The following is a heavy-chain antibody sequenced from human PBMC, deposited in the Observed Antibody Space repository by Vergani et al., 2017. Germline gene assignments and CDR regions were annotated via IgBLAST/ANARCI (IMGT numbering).Heavy chain of an antibody. CDR3: AMDTAMVIWVVE. CDR1: GFTFSSYA. V-gene: IGHV3-23*01. J-gene: IGHJ4*02. CDR2: ISGSGGST. D-gene: IGHD5-18*01. Sequence: EVQLLESGGGLVQPGGSLRLSCAASGFTFSSYAMSWVRQAPGKGLEWVSAISGSGGSTYYADSVKGRFTISRDNSKNTLYLQMNSLRAEETAVYYCAMDTAMVIWVVEWGQGTLVTVSS.